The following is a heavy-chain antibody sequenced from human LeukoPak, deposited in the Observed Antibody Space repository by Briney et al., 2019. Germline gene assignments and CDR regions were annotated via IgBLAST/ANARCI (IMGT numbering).Heavy chain of an antibody. V-gene: IGHV3-23*01. D-gene: IGHD2-2*01. CDR3: AKPAGYCSSTSCYVAAYYYYGMDV. CDR1: GFTFSSYA. Sequence: GGSLRLSCAASGFTFSSYAMSWVRQAPGKGLEWVSAISGSGGSTYYADSVKGRFTISRDNSKNTLYLQMNSLRAEDTAVYYCAKPAGYCSSTSCYVAAYYYYGMDVWGQGTTVTVSS. J-gene: IGHJ6*02. CDR2: ISGSGGST.